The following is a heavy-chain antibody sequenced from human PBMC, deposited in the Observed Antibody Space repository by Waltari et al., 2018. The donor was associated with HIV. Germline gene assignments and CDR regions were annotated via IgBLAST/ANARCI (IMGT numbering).Heavy chain of an antibody. CDR3: ARRPGIAAAGTLGWFDP. V-gene: IGHV4-34*01. CDR2: INHSGST. CDR1: GGSFRGYY. J-gene: IGHJ5*02. D-gene: IGHD6-13*01. Sequence: QVQLPQWGAGRLKPSETLSLTCAVYGGSFRGYYWRWTRQAPGKGLEWIGEINHSGSTNYNPSLKSRVTISVDTSKNQFSLKLSSVTAADTAVYYCARRPGIAAAGTLGWFDPWGQGTLVTVSS.